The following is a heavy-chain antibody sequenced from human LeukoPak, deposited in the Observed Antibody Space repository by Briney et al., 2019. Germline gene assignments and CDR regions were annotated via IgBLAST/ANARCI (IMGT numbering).Heavy chain of an antibody. J-gene: IGHJ4*02. Sequence: GASVKVSCKASGYTFTGYYMRWVRQAPGQGLEWMGWINPNSGGTNYAQKFQGRVTMTRDTSISTAYMELSRLRSDDTAVYYCARDTYYYDSRGGYYFDYWGQGTLVTVSS. CDR3: ARDTYYYDSRGGYYFDY. CDR1: GYTFTGYY. D-gene: IGHD3-22*01. V-gene: IGHV1-2*02. CDR2: INPNSGGT.